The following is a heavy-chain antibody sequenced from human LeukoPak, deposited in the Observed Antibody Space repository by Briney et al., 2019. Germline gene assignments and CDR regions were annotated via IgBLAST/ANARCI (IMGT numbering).Heavy chain of an antibody. Sequence: SETLSLTCAVSGYSISSGYYWGWIRQPPGKGLEWIGSIYHSGSTYYNPSLKSRVTISVDTSKNQFSLELSSVTAADTAVYYCAREQYCSSTSCPFGYWGQGTLVTVSS. CDR3: AREQYCSSTSCPFGY. CDR2: IYHSGST. J-gene: IGHJ4*02. D-gene: IGHD2-2*01. CDR1: GYSISSGYY. V-gene: IGHV4-38-2*02.